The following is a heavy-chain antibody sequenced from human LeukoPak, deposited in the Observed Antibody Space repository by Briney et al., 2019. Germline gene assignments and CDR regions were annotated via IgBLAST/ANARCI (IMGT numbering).Heavy chain of an antibody. CDR1: GFTFSSYE. CDR2: ISSSGSTI. CDR3: ARWAGELNPVDY. V-gene: IGHV3-48*03. J-gene: IGHJ4*02. D-gene: IGHD1-26*01. Sequence: PGGSLRLSCAASGFTFSSYEMNWVRQAPGKGLEWVSYISSSGSTIYYAGSVKGRFTISRDNAKNSLYLQMNSLRAEDTAVYYCARWAGELNPVDYWGQGTLVTVSS.